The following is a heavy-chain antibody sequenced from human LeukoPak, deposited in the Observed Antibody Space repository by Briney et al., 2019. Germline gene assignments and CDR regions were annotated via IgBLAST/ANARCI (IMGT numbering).Heavy chain of an antibody. Sequence: GGSLRLSCAASGFTFSSYWMHWVRQAPGEGLVWVSRITSDGSSTSYADSVKGRFTISRDNAKNTLCLQMNSLRAEDTAVYYCAREATSDYYYYGMDVWGQGTTVT. J-gene: IGHJ6*02. CDR1: GFTFSSYW. D-gene: IGHD3-3*01. CDR3: AREATSDYYYYGMDV. CDR2: ITSDGSST. V-gene: IGHV3-74*01.